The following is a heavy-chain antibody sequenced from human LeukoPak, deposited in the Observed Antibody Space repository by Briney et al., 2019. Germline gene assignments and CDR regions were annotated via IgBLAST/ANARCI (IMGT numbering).Heavy chain of an antibody. J-gene: IGHJ4*02. CDR2: IKQDGSKK. Sequence: GGSLRLSCVASGFPFSSYWMTWVRQAPVKGLEWVANIKQDGSKKSYVDSVKGRFTISRDNAKNSLYLQMNSLRAEDTAIYYCTRVGYIDEGIDYWGQGTLVTVSS. CDR1: GFPFSSYW. CDR3: TRVGYIDEGIDY. V-gene: IGHV3-7*04. D-gene: IGHD5-24*01.